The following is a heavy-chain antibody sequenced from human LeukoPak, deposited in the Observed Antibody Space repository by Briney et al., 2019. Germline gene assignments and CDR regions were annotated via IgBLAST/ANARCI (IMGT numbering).Heavy chain of an antibody. CDR1: GGSISSSSYY. D-gene: IGHD1-26*01. J-gene: IGHJ5*02. CDR3: ARRIVGAARFDP. V-gene: IGHV4-39*07. Sequence: SETLSLTCTVSGGSISSSSYYWSWIRQPPGKGLEWIGEINHSGSTNYNPSLKSRVTISVDTSKNQFSLKLSSVTAADTAVYYCARRIVGAARFDPWGQGTLVTVSS. CDR2: INHSGST.